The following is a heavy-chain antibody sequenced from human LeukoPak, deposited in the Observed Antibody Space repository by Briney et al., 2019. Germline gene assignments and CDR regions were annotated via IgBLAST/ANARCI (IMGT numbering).Heavy chain of an antibody. CDR1: GYTFTSYY. CDR2: INPNSGDT. CDR3: ARDLANANFDC. J-gene: IGHJ4*02. V-gene: IGHV1-2*02. Sequence: ASVKVSCKASGYTFTSYYMNWVRQAPGQGLEWMGWINPNSGDTHYVQKFQGRVTVTRDTSISTAYMELSRLRSDDTAVYYCARDLANANFDCWGQGTLVTVSS.